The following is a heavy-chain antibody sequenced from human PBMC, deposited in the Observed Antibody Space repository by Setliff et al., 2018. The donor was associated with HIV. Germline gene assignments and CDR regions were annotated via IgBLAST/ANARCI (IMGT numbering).Heavy chain of an antibody. Sequence: ASVKVSCKASGGTFTNSAIGWVRQAPGQGLEWMGAIVPILGIANSAQKFQGRVTITTDESTNTAYMELSSLRSEDTAVYYCARALAAAHYGSGSYLGYYYMDVWGKGTTVTVSS. CDR3: ARALAAAHYGSGSYLGYYYMDV. CDR2: IVPILGIA. V-gene: IGHV1-69*10. D-gene: IGHD3-10*01. CDR1: GGTFTNSA. J-gene: IGHJ6*03.